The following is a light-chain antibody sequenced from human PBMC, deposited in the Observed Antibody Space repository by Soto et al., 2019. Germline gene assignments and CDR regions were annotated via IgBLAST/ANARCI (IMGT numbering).Light chain of an antibody. CDR1: QSISSW. V-gene: IGKV1-5*01. CDR3: QQYNSYPWT. Sequence: DIQMTQSPSSLSASVGDRVTITCRASQSISSWLAWYQQKPGKAPKLLIYDASSLESGVPSRFSGSGSGTEFTLTTSSLQPDDFATYYCQQYNSYPWTFGQGTKVDIK. J-gene: IGKJ1*01. CDR2: DAS.